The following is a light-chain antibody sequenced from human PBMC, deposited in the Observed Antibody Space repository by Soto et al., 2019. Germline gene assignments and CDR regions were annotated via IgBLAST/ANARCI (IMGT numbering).Light chain of an antibody. CDR1: SSDVGGYNY. Sequence: QSALTQPASVSGSPGQSITISCTGTSSDVGGYNYVSWYQQHPGKAPKLMIYEVSNRPSGVSNRFSGSKCGNTASLTISGLQAEDEADYYCSSYTTISTLEVFGGGTKVTVL. CDR3: SSYTTISTLEV. J-gene: IGLJ3*02. CDR2: EVS. V-gene: IGLV2-14*01.